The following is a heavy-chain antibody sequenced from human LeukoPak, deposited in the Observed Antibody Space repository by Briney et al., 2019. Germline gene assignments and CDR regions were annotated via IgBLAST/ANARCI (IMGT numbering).Heavy chain of an antibody. V-gene: IGHV4-38-2*02. CDR1: GYSISSGYY. CDR3: ARKPHVYYFDY. CDR2: IYHSGST. J-gene: IGHJ4*02. Sequence: SETLSLTCTVSGYSISSGYYWGWIRQPPGKGLEWIGSIYHSGSTYYNPSLKSRVTISVDTSKNQSSLKLSSVTAADTAVYYCARKPHVYYFDYWGQGTLVTVSS.